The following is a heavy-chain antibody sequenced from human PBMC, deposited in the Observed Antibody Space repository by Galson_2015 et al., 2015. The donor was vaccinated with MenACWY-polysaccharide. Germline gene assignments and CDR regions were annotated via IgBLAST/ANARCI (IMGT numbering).Heavy chain of an antibody. CDR2: ISWNSGSR. J-gene: IGHJ5*02. V-gene: IGHV3-9*01. CDR1: GFTFDDYA. Sequence: SLRLSCAASGFTFDDYAMHWVRQAPGKGLEWVSGISWNSGSRGYADSVKGRFTISRDNAKSSLHLQMNSLSAEDTALYYCAKDTRYDFWSGYGSSNWFDPWGQGTLVTVSS. CDR3: AKDTRYDFWSGYGSSNWFDP. D-gene: IGHD3-3*01.